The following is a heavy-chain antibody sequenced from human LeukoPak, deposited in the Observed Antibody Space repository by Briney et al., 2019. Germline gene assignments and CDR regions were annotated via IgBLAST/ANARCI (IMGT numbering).Heavy chain of an antibody. CDR3: ARPSDVDTAMVSY. Sequence: SETLSLTCTVSGGSISSYYWSWIRQPPGKGLEWIGYIYYSGSTNYNPSLKSRVTISVDTSKNQFSLKLSSVTAADTAVYYCARPSDVDTAMVSYWGQGTLVTVSS. CDR2: IYYSGST. V-gene: IGHV4-59*08. D-gene: IGHD5-18*01. CDR1: GGSISSYY. J-gene: IGHJ4*02.